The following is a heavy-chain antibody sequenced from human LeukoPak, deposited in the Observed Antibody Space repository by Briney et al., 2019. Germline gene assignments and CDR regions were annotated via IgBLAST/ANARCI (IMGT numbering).Heavy chain of an antibody. Sequence: KPSETLSLTCTVSGGSISSYYWSWIRQPPGKGLEWIGYILYSGSTNYNPSLKSRVTISVDTSKNQFSLKLSSVTAADTAVYYCARATTVDWVDPWGQGTPVTVSS. D-gene: IGHD4-23*01. J-gene: IGHJ5*02. CDR2: ILYSGST. CDR1: GGSISSYY. V-gene: IGHV4-59*01. CDR3: ARATTVDWVDP.